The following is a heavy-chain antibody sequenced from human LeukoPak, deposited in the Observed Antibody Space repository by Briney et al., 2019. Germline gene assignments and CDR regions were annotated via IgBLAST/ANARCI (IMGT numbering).Heavy chain of an antibody. CDR2: IKSKTDGGTT. Sequence: PGGSLRLSCAASGFTFSNAWMSWVRQAPGKGLEWVGRIKSKTDGGTTDYAAPVKGRFTISRDDSKNTLYLQMNSLKTEDTAVYYCTTDQSKEWELQQSILGYYYYMDVWGKGTTVTISS. CDR1: GFTFSNAW. CDR3: TTDQSKEWELQQSILGYYYYMDV. J-gene: IGHJ6*03. V-gene: IGHV3-15*01. D-gene: IGHD1-26*01.